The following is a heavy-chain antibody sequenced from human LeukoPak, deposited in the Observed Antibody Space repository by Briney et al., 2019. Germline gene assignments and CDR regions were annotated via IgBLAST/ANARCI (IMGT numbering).Heavy chain of an antibody. D-gene: IGHD2-15*01. CDR2: ISPNNGGT. J-gene: IGHJ4*02. Sequence: ASVKVSCKASRYTFTGNYGHWLRQPPGQGLEWMGCISPNNGGTSYAQNFRDRVTITTDTSINTAYMELSWLTSDDTAVYYCAREWDCSGGICFPRGFDFWGQGTLVTVSS. CDR3: AREWDCSGGICFPRGFDF. CDR1: RYTFTGNY. V-gene: IGHV1-2*02.